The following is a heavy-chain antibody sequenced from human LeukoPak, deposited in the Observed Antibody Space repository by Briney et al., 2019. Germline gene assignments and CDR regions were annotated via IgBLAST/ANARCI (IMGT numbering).Heavy chain of an antibody. CDR1: GGTFNSYV. D-gene: IGHD3-10*01. J-gene: IGHJ4*02. Sequence: GASVKVSCKASGGTFNSYVFNWVRRAPGQGLEWVGGIIPIFGTADNAQKFQGRVTITTDESTSTAHLDLSSLTSEDTAVYYCARGQRGYHYGPGSYLPFDYWGQGTLVIVSS. V-gene: IGHV1-69*05. CDR3: ARGQRGYHYGPGSYLPFDY. CDR2: IIPIFGTA.